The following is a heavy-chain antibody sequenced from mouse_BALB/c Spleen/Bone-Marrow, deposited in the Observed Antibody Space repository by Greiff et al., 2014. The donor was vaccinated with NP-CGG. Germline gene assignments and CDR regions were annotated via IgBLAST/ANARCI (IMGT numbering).Heavy chain of an antibody. V-gene: IGHV1-37*01. J-gene: IGHJ1*01. CDR2: INPYNGDT. CDR1: GYSLTGYF. CDR3: GRSGYYASSYFDV. Sequence: EVKLVESGPELVKPGASVKISCKASGYSLTGYFMNWVKQSHGKSLEWIGRINPYNGDTSYNQKFKGKATLTVDKSSSTAHMELLSLTSEDSAVYYCGRSGYYASSYFDVWGAGTTVTVSS. D-gene: IGHD1-1*01.